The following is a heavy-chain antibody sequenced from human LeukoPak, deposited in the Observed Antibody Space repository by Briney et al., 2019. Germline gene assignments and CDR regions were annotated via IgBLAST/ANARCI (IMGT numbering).Heavy chain of an antibody. V-gene: IGHV4-4*02. CDR3: ARVIQHITIFGVVTRRGRYMDV. CDR2: IYHSRST. Sequence: SETLSLTCAVSGGSISNSYWWSWVRQPPGKGLEWIGEIYHSRSTNYNPSLKSRVTISVDKSKNQFSLKLSSVTAADTAIYYCARVIQHITIFGVVTRRGRYMDVWGKGTTVTVSS. D-gene: IGHD3-3*01. CDR1: GGSISNSYW. J-gene: IGHJ6*03.